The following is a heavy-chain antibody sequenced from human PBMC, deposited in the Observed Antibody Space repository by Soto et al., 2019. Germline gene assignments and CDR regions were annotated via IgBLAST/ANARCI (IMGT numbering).Heavy chain of an antibody. CDR3: ARDQSHDFWSGYYTHYYYGMDV. CDR2: IYFSGST. V-gene: IGHV4-61*01. Sequence: QVQLQESGPGLVKPSETLSLTCTVSGGSVSSGSYYWSWIRQPPGKGLEWIGYIYFSGSTNYNPSLKSRVTISVDTSKSQFSLKLSSVTAADTAVYYCARDQSHDFWSGYYTHYYYGMDVWGQGTTVTVSS. CDR1: GGSVSSGSYY. D-gene: IGHD3-3*01. J-gene: IGHJ6*02.